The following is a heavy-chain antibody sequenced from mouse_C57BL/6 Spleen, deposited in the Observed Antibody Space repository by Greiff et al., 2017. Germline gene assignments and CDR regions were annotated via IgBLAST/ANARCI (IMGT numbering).Heavy chain of an antibody. V-gene: IGHV1-64*01. CDR3: ARGGYDEGHYAMDY. D-gene: IGHD2-2*01. CDR1: GYTFTSYW. Sequence: QVQLQQPGAELVKPGASVKLSCKASGYTFTSYWMHWVKQRPGQGLEWIGMIHPNSGSTNYNEKFKSKATLTVDKSSSTAYMQLSSLTSEDSAVYYCARGGYDEGHYAMDYWGQGTSVTVSS. J-gene: IGHJ4*01. CDR2: IHPNSGST.